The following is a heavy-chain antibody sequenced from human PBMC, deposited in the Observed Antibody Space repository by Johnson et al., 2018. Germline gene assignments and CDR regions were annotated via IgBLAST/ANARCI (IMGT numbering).Heavy chain of an antibody. CDR2: IRVRAYGWTT. J-gene: IGHJ4*02. Sequence: EVQLVESGGGLIQPGRSLRLSCTASGFSFGDYAMIWFRQAPGKGLEWVGFIRVRAYGWTTEYAASVKGRFTISRGDSKTIAYLQMNNLRAEDTAVYYCSRESALSNFWGGRDRLYYFDYWGQGTLVTVSS. V-gene: IGHV3-49*03. CDR1: GFSFGDYA. CDR3: SRESALSNFWGGRDRLYYFDY. D-gene: IGHD3-3*01.